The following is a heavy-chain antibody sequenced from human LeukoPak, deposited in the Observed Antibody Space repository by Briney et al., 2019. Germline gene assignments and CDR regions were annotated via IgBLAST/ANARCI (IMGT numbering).Heavy chain of an antibody. CDR1: GGSITSYY. J-gene: IGHJ5*02. CDR2: INYSGST. CDR3: ARRNGTIFGVDDPFDP. V-gene: IGHV4-59*08. Sequence: SETLSLTCTVSGGSITSYYWSCIRQPPGKGLEYIGDINYSGSTNYNPTLKSRVTISVDTSKNQFSLKLSSVTAADTAVYYCARRNGTIFGVDDPFDPWGQGTLVTVSS. D-gene: IGHD3-3*01.